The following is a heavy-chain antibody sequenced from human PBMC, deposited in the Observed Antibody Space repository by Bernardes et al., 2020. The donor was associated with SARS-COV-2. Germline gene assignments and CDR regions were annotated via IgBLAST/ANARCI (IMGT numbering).Heavy chain of an antibody. CDR3: ARTYSSSWYRWFDP. J-gene: IGHJ5*02. CDR2: INPSSGVT. CDR1: GYTFTHYY. Sequence: ASVKVSCKASGYTFTHYYIHWVRQAPGQGFEWMGWINPSSGVTNYAQKFQGRVTITADKSTSTAYMELSSLRSEDTAVYYCARTYSSSWYRWFDPWGQGTLVTVSS. D-gene: IGHD6-13*01. V-gene: IGHV1-2*02.